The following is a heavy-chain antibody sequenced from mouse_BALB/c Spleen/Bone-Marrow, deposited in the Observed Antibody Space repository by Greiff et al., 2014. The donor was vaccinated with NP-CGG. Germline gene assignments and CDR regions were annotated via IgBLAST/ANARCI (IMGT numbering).Heavy chain of an antibody. CDR2: IYPSDSYT. V-gene: IGHV1S126*01. D-gene: IGHD2-1*01. CDR3: TRREGNYAFAY. Sequence: VKLMESGAELVRPGASVKLSCKASGYTFTSYWINWVKQRPGQGLEWIGNIYPSDSYTNYNQKFKDKATLTVDKSSSTVYMQLSSPTSEDSAVYYCTRREGNYAFAYWGQGTLVTVSA. CDR1: GYTFTSYW. J-gene: IGHJ3*01.